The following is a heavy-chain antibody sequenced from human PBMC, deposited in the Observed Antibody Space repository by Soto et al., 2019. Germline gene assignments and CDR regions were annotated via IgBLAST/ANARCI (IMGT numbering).Heavy chain of an antibody. CDR3: ARGVYGSGNYYTGPSAFDI. V-gene: IGHV1-69*06. CDR1: GGTLGDHG. D-gene: IGHD3-10*01. J-gene: IGHJ3*02. CDR2: TIPVFNTA. Sequence: QVQLEQSGAEVKKPGSSVKVSCKASGGTLGDHGVAWLRQAPGQGLEWMGGTIPVFNTAKYAQKFRGRVTVTADKFTNIAYMELSSLRSEDTAFYFCARGVYGSGNYYTGPSAFDIWGQGTMVIVSS.